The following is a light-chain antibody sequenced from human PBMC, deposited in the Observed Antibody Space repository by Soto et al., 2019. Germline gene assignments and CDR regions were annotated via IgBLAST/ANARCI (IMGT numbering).Light chain of an antibody. J-gene: IGKJ2*01. CDR2: LGS. V-gene: IGKV2-28*01. CDR1: QSLLHSINGYTH. Sequence: DIVMTQYPLSLPVTPGEPAYISCRSSQSLLHSINGYTHLNWYGQKPGQAPQVLIYLGSNRASRVPDRVRASGSGTDFTLKISGFEAEDVGLYCGRQALLTPWIFGQGTRLELK. CDR3: RQALLTPWI.